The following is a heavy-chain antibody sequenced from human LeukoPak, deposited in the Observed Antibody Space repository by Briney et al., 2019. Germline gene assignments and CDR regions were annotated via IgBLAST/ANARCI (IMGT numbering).Heavy chain of an antibody. J-gene: IGHJ4*02. D-gene: IGHD3-9*01. Sequence: GKSLRLSCAAAGFTFSSYPMHWVLQCPGKGLEWVAVISHDGSSKDYAESVKGRFTISRDNSQKTLHLQMNSLRAGDTAVYYCARDYDISPGMGFFDSWGLGTLVTVSS. CDR2: ISHDGSSK. CDR3: ARDYDISPGMGFFDS. V-gene: IGHV3-30*04. CDR1: GFTFSSYP.